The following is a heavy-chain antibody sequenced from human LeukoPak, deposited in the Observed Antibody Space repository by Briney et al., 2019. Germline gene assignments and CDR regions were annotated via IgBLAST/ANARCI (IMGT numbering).Heavy chain of an antibody. D-gene: IGHD3-9*01. CDR1: GGSMSSGGHH. J-gene: IGHJ3*01. Sequence: SETLSLTCTVSGGSMSSGGHHWTWVRQHPGGGLEWIGYVYSSGTTYYNPSLKSRLILSVDTSKNQFSLKLRSVTAADTALYYCARGMGWSDLSTGYSPSGEVVDAFDVWGQGTMVTVSS. CDR2: VYSSGTT. CDR3: ARGMGWSDLSTGYSPSGEVVDAFDV. V-gene: IGHV4-31*03.